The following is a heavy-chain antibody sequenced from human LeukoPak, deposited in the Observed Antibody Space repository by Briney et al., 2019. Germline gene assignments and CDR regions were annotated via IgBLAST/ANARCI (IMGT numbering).Heavy chain of an antibody. CDR2: IYHTGTT. Sequence: SETLSLTCAVYGGSFSGYYWGWLRQPPGKGLEWIGSIYHTGTTYYNPSLKSRVIISLDTSNNYFSLNLWSVTAADTAVYYCARATKGLPHLTSYNWFDPWGQGTLVTVSS. CDR3: ARATKGLPHLTSYNWFDP. D-gene: IGHD3/OR15-3a*01. CDR1: GGSFSGYY. J-gene: IGHJ5*02. V-gene: IGHV4-38-2*01.